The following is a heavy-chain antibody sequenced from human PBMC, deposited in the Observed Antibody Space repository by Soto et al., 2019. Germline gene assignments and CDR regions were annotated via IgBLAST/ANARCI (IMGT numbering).Heavy chain of an antibody. CDR2: ISAYNGNT. Sequence: QVQLVQSGAEVKKPGASVKVSCKTSGYTFTTFGISWVRQAPGQGLEWMGWISAYNGNTNYAQKFQGRVTMTASKSTSTAYMELRRLRSADTAVYYLAGGYCCSTSCDNWFDPWGQGTLVTVSS. V-gene: IGHV1-18*04. CDR1: GYTFTTFG. D-gene: IGHD2-2*01. J-gene: IGHJ5*02. CDR3: AGGYCCSTSCDNWFDP.